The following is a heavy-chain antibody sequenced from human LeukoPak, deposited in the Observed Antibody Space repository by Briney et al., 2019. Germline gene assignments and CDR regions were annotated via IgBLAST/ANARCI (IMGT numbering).Heavy chain of an antibody. CDR3: VRTPPNWGFDY. CDR2: MSPNSGDT. J-gene: IGHJ4*02. CDR1: GYTFTSHD. D-gene: IGHD7-27*01. V-gene: IGHV1-8*01. Sequence: ASVKVSCKASGYTFTSHDINWVRQATGQGLEWMGWMSPNSGDTGYAQKFQGRVTMTSDSSISTAYMELSGLRSEDTAIYYCVRTPPNWGFDYWGQGTLVTVSS.